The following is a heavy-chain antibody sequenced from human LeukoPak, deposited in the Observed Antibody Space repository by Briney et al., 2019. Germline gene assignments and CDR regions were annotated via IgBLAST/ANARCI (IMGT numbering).Heavy chain of an antibody. D-gene: IGHD6-19*01. CDR1: GASFSDYY. CDR2: INHSGST. Sequence: SETLSLTCAVYGASFSDYYWSRIRQPPGKGLEWIGEINHSGSTYYNPSLKSRVTISIDTSKNQFSLNLSSVTAADTAVYYCARDGSQWLVPVAFDYWGQGTLVSVSS. CDR3: ARDGSQWLVPVAFDY. J-gene: IGHJ4*02. V-gene: IGHV4-34*01.